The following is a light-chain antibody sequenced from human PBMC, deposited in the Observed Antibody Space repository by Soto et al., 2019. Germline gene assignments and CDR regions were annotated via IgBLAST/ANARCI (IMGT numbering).Light chain of an antibody. J-gene: IGKJ4*01. CDR1: QGISNS. CDR3: QQYNNWPSLT. Sequence: EIVMTQSPATLSVSPGERATLSCRAIQGISNSLAWYQQKPGQAPRLLIYGVSTRATGIPARFSGSGSGTEFTLTISSLQSEDSAVSYCQQYNNWPSLTLGGGTKVDXK. CDR2: GVS. V-gene: IGKV3-15*01.